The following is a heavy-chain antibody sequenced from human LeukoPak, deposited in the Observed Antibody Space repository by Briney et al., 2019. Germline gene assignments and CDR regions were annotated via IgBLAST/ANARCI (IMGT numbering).Heavy chain of an antibody. V-gene: IGHV4-59*12. D-gene: IGHD1-26*01. CDR1: GDSISSNY. Sequence: PSETLSLTCIVSGDSISSNYWNWIRQPPGKGLEWIAFIYYSGNTNYNPSLKSRVTISVDTSKNQFSLKLSSVTAADTAVYYCARARYSGSGDAFVIWGQGTMVTVSS. J-gene: IGHJ3*02. CDR3: ARARYSGSGDAFVI. CDR2: IYYSGNT.